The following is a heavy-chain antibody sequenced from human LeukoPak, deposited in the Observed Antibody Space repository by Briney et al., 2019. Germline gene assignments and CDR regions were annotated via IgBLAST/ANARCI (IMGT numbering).Heavy chain of an antibody. CDR3: ARVAGGSASY. Sequence: PSETLSLTCTVSGGSISSSSYYWGWIRQPPGKGLEWIGEINHSGSTNYNPSLKSRVTISVDTSKNQFSLKLSSVTAADTAVYYCARVAGGSASYWGQGTLVTVSS. J-gene: IGHJ4*02. V-gene: IGHV4-39*07. CDR1: GGSISSSSYY. CDR2: INHSGST.